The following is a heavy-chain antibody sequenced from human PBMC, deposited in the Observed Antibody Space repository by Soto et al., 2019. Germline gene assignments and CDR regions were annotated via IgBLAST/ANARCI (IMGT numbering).Heavy chain of an antibody. V-gene: IGHV3-23*01. J-gene: IGHJ4*02. CDR1: GFTFSSYA. D-gene: IGHD6-6*01. CDR3: AKRSSSSTFDY. Sequence: EVQLLESGGGLVQPGESLRLSCAASGFTFSSYAMSWVRQAPGKGLEWVSVISGSDDSTYYADSVKGRFTISRDNSKNTLYLQMNRLRAEDTAVDYGAKRSSSSTFDYWGQGTLVTVSS. CDR2: ISGSDDST.